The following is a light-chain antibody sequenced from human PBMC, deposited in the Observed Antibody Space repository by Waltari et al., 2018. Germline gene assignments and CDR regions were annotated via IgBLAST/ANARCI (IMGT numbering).Light chain of an antibody. CDR2: DAS. J-gene: IGKJ5*01. Sequence: VLTQSPATLSLSPGAGATLSCRASQSISPYLAWFQHNPGQAPRLLIYDASNRTAGVPARFSGSGSGTDFTLSISSLEPEDFAVYYCHQRGSWPITFGQGTRLEIK. V-gene: IGKV3-11*01. CDR3: HQRGSWPIT. CDR1: QSISPY.